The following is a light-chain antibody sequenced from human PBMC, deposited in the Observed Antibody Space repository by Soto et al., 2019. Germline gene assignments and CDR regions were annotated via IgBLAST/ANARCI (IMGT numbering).Light chain of an antibody. CDR2: EGS. V-gene: IGLV2-23*01. Sequence: QSALTQPASVSGSPGQSITISCTGTSSDVGSYNLVSWYQQHPGKAPKLMIYEGSKRPSGVSNRFSGSKSGNTASLTISGLQAEDEADYYCSSYAGILYVFGTGTKLTVL. CDR3: SSYAGILYV. CDR1: SSDVGSYNL. J-gene: IGLJ1*01.